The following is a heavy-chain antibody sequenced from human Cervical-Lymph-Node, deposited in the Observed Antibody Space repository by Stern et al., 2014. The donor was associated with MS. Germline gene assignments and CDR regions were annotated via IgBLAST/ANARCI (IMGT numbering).Heavy chain of an antibody. CDR2: ISTQNDNT. V-gene: IGHV1-18*01. CDR3: ARDEPTVGFDY. Sequence: QMQLVQSGGEVKKPGASVKVSCKASGYTFSSYGISWVRQAPGQGLEWMGWISTQNDNTKYAQKVRGRVTMTTDTSTSTAYMELRSLRSDDTAVYFCARDEPTVGFDYWGQGTLVTVSS. D-gene: IGHD3-16*01. J-gene: IGHJ4*02. CDR1: GYTFSSYG.